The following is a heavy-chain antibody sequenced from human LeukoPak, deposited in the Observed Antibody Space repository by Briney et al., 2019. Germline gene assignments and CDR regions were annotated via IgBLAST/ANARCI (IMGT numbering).Heavy chain of an antibody. CDR3: ARDATGSGSYYLTYFDY. J-gene: IGHJ4*02. CDR1: GFTFDDYA. CDR2: ISWNSGSI. Sequence: GRSLRLSCVASGFTFDDYAMHWVRQAPGKGLEWVSGISWNSGSIGYADSVKGRFTISRDNAKNSLYLQMNSLRAEDTAVYYCARDATGSGSYYLTYFDYWGQGTLVTVSS. D-gene: IGHD3-10*01. V-gene: IGHV3-9*01.